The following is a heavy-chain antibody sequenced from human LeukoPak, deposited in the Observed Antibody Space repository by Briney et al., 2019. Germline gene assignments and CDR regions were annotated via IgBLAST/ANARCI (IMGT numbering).Heavy chain of an antibody. CDR2: IYYSRST. CDR1: GGSISSYY. Sequence: SETLSLTCTVSGGSISSYYWSWIRQPPGKGLEWIGYIYYSRSTNYNPSLKSRVTISVDTSKNQFSLKLSSVTAADTAVYYCARQLYYYGSGSFSGFDYWGQGTLVTVSS. V-gene: IGHV4-59*01. D-gene: IGHD3-10*01. CDR3: ARQLYYYGSGSFSGFDY. J-gene: IGHJ4*02.